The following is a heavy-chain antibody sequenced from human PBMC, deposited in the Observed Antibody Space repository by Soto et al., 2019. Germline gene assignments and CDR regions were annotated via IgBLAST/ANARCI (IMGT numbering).Heavy chain of an antibody. V-gene: IGHV3-74*01. CDR1: GFTFTNYW. CDR3: ARPQSLPXDLFDV. CDR2: INSDGSST. Sequence: PGGSLRLSCAASGFTFTNYWMQWVRQAPGKGLVWVPRINSDGSSTSHADSVKGRFTISRDNAKNTLYLQMSSLRAEDTAVYYCARPQSLPXDLFDVWGRGTVVTVS. J-gene: IGHJ3*01.